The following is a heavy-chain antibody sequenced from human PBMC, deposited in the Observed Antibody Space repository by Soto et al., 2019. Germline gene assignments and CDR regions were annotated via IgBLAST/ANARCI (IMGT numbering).Heavy chain of an antibody. V-gene: IGHV4-34*01. D-gene: IGHD3-10*01. J-gene: IGHJ6*02. CDR3: ARHLAYYYGSGSFAVYYYGMDV. CDR2: INHSGST. Sequence: PSETLSLTCAVYGGSFSCYYWTWIRQPPGTGLEWIGEINHSGSTNYNPSLKSRVTISVDTSKNQFSLKLTSVTAADTAVYYCARHLAYYYGSGSFAVYYYGMDVWGQGTTVTVSS. CDR1: GGSFSCYY.